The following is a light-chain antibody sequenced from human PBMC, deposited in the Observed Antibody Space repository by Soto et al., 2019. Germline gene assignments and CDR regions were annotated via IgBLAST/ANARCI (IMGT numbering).Light chain of an antibody. CDR1: SSDVGGYNY. CDR2: DVS. CDR3: SSYTSSSTRV. J-gene: IGLJ2*01. V-gene: IGLV2-14*01. Sequence: QSALTQPASVSGSPGQSITISCTGTSSDVGGYNYVSWYQQHPGKAPKLMIYDVSNRPSGVSNRFSGSKSGNTASLTISGLQAEDDADYCCSSYTSSSTRVFGGGTKVTVL.